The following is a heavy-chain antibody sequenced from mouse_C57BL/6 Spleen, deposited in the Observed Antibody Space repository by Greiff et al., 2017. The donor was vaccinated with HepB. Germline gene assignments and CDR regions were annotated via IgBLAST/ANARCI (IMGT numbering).Heavy chain of an antibody. D-gene: IGHD2-12*01. CDR3: ARLGTLRRRDYYAMDD. CDR1: GYTFTDYN. CDR2: INPNNGGT. V-gene: IGHV1-18*01. Sequence: VQLQQSGPELVKPGASVKIPCKASGYTFTDYNMDWVKQSHGKSLEWIGDINPNNGGTIYNQKFKGKTTLTVDKSSSTAYMERRSLTSEDTAFYYCARLGTLRRRDYYAMDDWGQGTSVTVSS. J-gene: IGHJ4*01.